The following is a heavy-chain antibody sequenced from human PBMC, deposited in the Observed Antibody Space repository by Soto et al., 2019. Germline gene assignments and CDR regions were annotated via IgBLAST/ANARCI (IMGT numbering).Heavy chain of an antibody. V-gene: IGHV3-48*03. CDR2: ISSSGGTI. J-gene: IGHJ3*02. Sequence: GGSLRLSCAASGFTFSSYEMNWVRQAPGKGLEWVSYISSSGGTIYHAESVKGRFTISRDNAQNSLYLQMNSLRAEDTAVYYCARGPVVVYSGSPEAAFDIWGQGTMVTVSS. CDR1: GFTFSSYE. D-gene: IGHD1-26*01. CDR3: ARGPVVVYSGSPEAAFDI.